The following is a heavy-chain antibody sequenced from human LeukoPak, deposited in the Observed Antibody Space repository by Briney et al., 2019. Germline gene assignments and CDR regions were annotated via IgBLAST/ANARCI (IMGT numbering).Heavy chain of an antibody. CDR1: GFTFSSYA. D-gene: IGHD5-18*01. Sequence: GGSLRLSCAASGFTFSSYAMSWVRQAPGKGLEWVSAISGSGDSTYYADSVKGRFTISRDNSKNTLYLQMNSLRAEDTAVYYCAKDLYGYSYGDIDYWGQGTLVTVSS. J-gene: IGHJ4*02. V-gene: IGHV3-23*01. CDR3: AKDLYGYSYGDIDY. CDR2: ISGSGDST.